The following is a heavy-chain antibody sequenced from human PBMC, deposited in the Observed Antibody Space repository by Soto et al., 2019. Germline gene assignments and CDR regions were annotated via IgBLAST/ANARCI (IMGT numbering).Heavy chain of an antibody. D-gene: IGHD2-2*02. CDR1: GGTFGSYS. CDR2: IIPILGIA. CDR3: AREGPRYCSSTSCYMALDY. J-gene: IGHJ4*02. V-gene: IGHV1-69*02. Sequence: QVQLVQSGAEVKKPGSSVKVSCKASGGTFGSYSISWVRQAPGQGLEWMGRIIPILGIANYAQKFQRRVTITADKSTSTAYMELSSLRSEDTAVYYCAREGPRYCSSTSCYMALDYWGQGTLVTVSS.